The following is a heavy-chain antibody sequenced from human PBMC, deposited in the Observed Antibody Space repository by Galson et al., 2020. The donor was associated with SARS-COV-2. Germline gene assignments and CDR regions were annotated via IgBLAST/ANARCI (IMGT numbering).Heavy chain of an antibody. Sequence: SETLSLTCIVSDEYISSYYWSWIRQPPGKGLEYIGFVSYGGNTNYNPSFKSRVTISVDTAKNQFSLKVTSVTAADTAVYYCARRQGAWYDSIWSDYMDVWGKGTTVTVSS. J-gene: IGHJ6*03. D-gene: IGHD3-22*01. V-gene: IGHV4-59*08. CDR2: VSYGGNT. CDR1: DEYISSYY. CDR3: ARRQGAWYDSIWSDYMDV.